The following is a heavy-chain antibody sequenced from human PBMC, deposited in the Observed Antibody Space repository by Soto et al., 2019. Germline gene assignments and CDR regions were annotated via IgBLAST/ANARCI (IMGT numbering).Heavy chain of an antibody. J-gene: IGHJ4*02. CDR1: GGSISSSSYY. D-gene: IGHD3-16*01. CDR3: ARQSLGPYFDY. CDR2: IYYSGST. Sequence: SETLSLTCTVSGGSISSSSYYWGWIRQPPGKGLEWIGSIYYSGSTYYNPSLKSRVTISVDTSKNQFSLKLSPVTAADTAVYYCARQSLGPYFDYWGQGTLVTVSS. V-gene: IGHV4-39*01.